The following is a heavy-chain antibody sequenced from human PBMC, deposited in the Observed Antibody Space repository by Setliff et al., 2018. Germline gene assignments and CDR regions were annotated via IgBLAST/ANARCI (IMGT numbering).Heavy chain of an antibody. J-gene: IGHJ4*02. CDR1: GGFFSGYY. D-gene: IGHD3-3*01. CDR3: ARTPDGFLGDGYNLNTLGYFDS. V-gene: IGHV4-34*01. Sequence: PSETLSLTCAVYGGFFSGYYWSWIRQPPGKGLEWIGEINHSGSTNYNPSLKSRVTISVDTSKNQFSLKLSSVTAADTAVYYCARTPDGFLGDGYNLNTLGYFDSWGQGTLVTVSS. CDR2: INHSGST.